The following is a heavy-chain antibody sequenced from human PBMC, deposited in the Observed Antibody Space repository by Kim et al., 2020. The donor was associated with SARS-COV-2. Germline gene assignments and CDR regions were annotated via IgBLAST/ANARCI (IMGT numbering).Heavy chain of an antibody. Sequence: SETLSLTCTVSGGSISSSSYYWVWIRQPPGKGLEWIGSVYYTGSTYYNPSLKSRVTVSVDTSKNQFSLKLGSVTAADTAVYYCARDGAGGITLDYWCQGTLVTVSS. D-gene: IGHD3-16*01. CDR1: GGSISSSSYY. J-gene: IGHJ4*02. CDR3: ARDGAGGITLDY. V-gene: IGHV4-39*07. CDR2: VYYTGST.